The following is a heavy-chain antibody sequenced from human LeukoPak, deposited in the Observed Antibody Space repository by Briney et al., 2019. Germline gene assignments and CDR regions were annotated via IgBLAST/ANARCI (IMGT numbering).Heavy chain of an antibody. CDR1: GGSISSGGYY. CDR3: ARALYSSSWYTFVY. D-gene: IGHD6-13*01. Sequence: SETLSLTCTVSGGSISSGGYYWSWIRQHPGKGLEWIGYIYYSGSTYYNPSLKSRVTISVDTSKNQFSLKLSSVTAADTAVYYCARALYSSSWYTFVYWGQGTLVTVSS. J-gene: IGHJ4*02. V-gene: IGHV4-31*03. CDR2: IYYSGST.